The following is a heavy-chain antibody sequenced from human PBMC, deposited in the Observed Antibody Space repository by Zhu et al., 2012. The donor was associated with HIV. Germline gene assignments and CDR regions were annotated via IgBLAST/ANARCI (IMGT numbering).Heavy chain of an antibody. D-gene: IGHD5-12*01. CDR2: IYYSGST. CDR3: ARLGYSGYGDFDY. Sequence: QVQLQESGPGLVKPSETLSLTCTVSGGSISSSSYYWGWIRQPPGKGLEWIGSIYYSGSTYYNPSLKSRVTISVDTSKNQFSLKLSSVTAADTAVYYCARLGYSGYGDFDYVGPGNPGHRLL. CDR1: GGSISSSSYY. V-gene: IGHV4-39*01. J-gene: IGHJ4*02.